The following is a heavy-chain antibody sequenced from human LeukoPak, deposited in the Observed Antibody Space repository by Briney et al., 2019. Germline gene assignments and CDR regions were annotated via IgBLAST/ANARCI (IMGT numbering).Heavy chain of an antibody. CDR2: INHSGST. D-gene: IGHD3-16*01. CDR1: GGSFSGYY. CDR3: ASEGAFFDY. V-gene: IGHV4-34*01. J-gene: IGHJ4*02. Sequence: PSETLSLTCAVYGGSFSGYYWSWIRQPPGKGLEWIGEINHSGSTNYNPSLKSRVTISVDTSKNQFSLKLSSVTAADTAVYYCASEGAFFDYWGQGTLVTVSS.